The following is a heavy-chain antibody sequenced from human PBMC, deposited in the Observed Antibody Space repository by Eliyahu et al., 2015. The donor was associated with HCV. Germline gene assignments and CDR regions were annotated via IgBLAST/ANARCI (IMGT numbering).Heavy chain of an antibody. CDR2: IYHRGGS. CDR3: ARDCSGGSCYSESAFDI. Sequence: QVQLQESGPGLVKPSETLSLTCAVSGYSISSGYYWGWIRQPPGKGLEWIGSIYHRGGSSYNPSLKSRVTISVDTSKNQFSLKLSSVTAADTAVYYCARDCSGGSCYSESAFDIWGQGTMVTVSS. CDR1: GYSISSGYY. J-gene: IGHJ3*02. V-gene: IGHV4-38-2*02. D-gene: IGHD2-15*01.